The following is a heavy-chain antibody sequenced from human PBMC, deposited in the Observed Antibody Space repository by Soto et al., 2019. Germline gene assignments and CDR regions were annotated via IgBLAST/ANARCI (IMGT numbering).Heavy chain of an antibody. V-gene: IGHV1-18*01. Sequence: ASVKVSCKASGYTVTSYGISWVRQAPGQGLEWMGWIFAHNGNTNYAQKLQGRVTMTTDTSTSTAYMELRSLGSDDTAVYYCASGWFGEFVYYFDYWGQGTLVTVSS. J-gene: IGHJ4*02. CDR1: GYTVTSYG. CDR2: IFAHNGNT. D-gene: IGHD3-10*01. CDR3: ASGWFGEFVYYFDY.